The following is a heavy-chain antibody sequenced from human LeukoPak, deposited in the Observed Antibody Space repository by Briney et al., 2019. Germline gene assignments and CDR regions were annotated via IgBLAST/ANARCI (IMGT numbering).Heavy chain of an antibody. V-gene: IGHV3-53*01. CDR2: IYSGGST. D-gene: IGHD3-22*01. CDR3: ARETYYYDSSGYYYGNY. J-gene: IGHJ4*02. CDR1: GFTFSSYA. Sequence: PGGSLRLSCAASGFTFSSYAMSWVRQAPGKGLEWVSVIYSGGSTYYADSVKGRFTISRDNSKNTLYLQMNSLRAEDTAVYYCARETYYYDSSGYYYGNYWGQGTLVTVSS.